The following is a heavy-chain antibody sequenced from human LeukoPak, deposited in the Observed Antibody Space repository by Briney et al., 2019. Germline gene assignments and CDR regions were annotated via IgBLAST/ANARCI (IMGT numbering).Heavy chain of an antibody. CDR2: IYHSGST. J-gene: IGHJ3*02. Sequence: SETLSLTCAVSGGSISSSNWWSWVRQPPGKGLEWIGEIYHSGSTNYNPSLKSRVTISVDKSKNQFSLKLSSVTAADTAVYYCARYRASWKYSSSPSAFDIWGQGTMVTVSS. V-gene: IGHV4-4*02. D-gene: IGHD6-6*01. CDR3: ARYRASWKYSSSPSAFDI. CDR1: GGSISSSNW.